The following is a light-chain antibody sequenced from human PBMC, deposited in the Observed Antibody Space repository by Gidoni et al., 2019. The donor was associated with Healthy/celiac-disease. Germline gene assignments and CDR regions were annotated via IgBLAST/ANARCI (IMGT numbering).Light chain of an antibody. J-gene: IGKJ2*01. CDR2: DTS. CDR1: QSVSSSS. CDR3: QQYGGSPYT. Sequence: EIVLTQSPGTLSLSPGERATLSCRASQSVSSSSLAWYQQKPGQAPRLLIYDTSSRATGIPDRFSGSGSGTDFTLTISRLEPEDFAVYYCQQYGGSPYTFGQGTKLEIK. V-gene: IGKV3-20*01.